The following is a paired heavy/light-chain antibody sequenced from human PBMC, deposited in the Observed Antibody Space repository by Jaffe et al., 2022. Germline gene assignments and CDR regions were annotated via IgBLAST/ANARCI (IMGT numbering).Light chain of an antibody. CDR2: AAS. CDR1: QSISSY. Sequence: DIQMTQSPSSLSASVGDRVTITCRASQSISSYLNWYQQKPGKAPKLLIYAASSLQSGVPSRFSGSGSGTDFTLTISSLQPEDFATYYCQQSYSTPETFGGGTKVEIK. CDR3: QQSYSTPET. V-gene: IGKV1-39*01. J-gene: IGKJ4*01.
Heavy chain of an antibody. D-gene: IGHD2-2*01. V-gene: IGHV1-69*01. J-gene: IGHJ6*03. Sequence: QVQLVQSGAEVKKPGSSVKVSCKASGGTFSSYAISWVRQAPGQGLEWMGGIIPIFGTANYAQKFQGRVTITADESTSTAYMELSSLRSEDTAVYYCARKTYLVVPAAIGVDYYYYYMDVWGKGTTVTVSS. CDR2: IIPIFGTA. CDR1: GGTFSSYA. CDR3: ARKTYLVVPAAIGVDYYYYYMDV.